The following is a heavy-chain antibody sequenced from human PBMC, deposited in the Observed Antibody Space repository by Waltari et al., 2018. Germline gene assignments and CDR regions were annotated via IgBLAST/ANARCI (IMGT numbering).Heavy chain of an antibody. CDR1: GYTFTGYY. D-gene: IGHD3-10*01. Sequence: QVQLVQSGAEVKKPGASVKVSCKASGYTFTGYYMHWVRQAPGQGLEWMGRINPNMAGTNYAQKFQGRFTMTRDTSISTAYMELSRLRSYDTAVYYCARDRGGDFDYWGQGTLVTVSS. J-gene: IGHJ4*02. V-gene: IGHV1-2*06. CDR3: ARDRGGDFDY. CDR2: INPNMAGT.